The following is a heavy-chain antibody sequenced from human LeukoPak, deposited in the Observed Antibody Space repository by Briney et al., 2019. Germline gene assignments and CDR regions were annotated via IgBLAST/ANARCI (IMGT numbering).Heavy chain of an antibody. CDR2: FDPEDGET. CDR3: ATNPGGDPLYYYYGMDV. Sequence: GASVKVSCKVSGYTXTELSMHWVRQAPGKGLEWMGGFDPEDGETIYAQKFQGRVTMTEDTSTDTAYMELSSLRSEDTAVYYCATNPGGDPLYYYYGMDVWGQGTTVTVSS. D-gene: IGHD2-21*02. V-gene: IGHV1-24*01. CDR1: GYTXTELS. J-gene: IGHJ6*02.